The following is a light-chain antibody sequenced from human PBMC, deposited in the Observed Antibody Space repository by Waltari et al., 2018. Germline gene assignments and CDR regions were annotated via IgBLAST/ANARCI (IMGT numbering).Light chain of an antibody. J-gene: IGLJ2*01. CDR3: GTWDGSLSAVV. Sequence: QSVLTQPPSVSAAPGQKVTISCSGSSSNIGNNYVSWYQQLPGSAPKLLIYDNNKRPSGIPDRFSGSKSGTSATLGITGLQTGDEVDYYCGTWDGSLSAVVFGGGTKLTVL. CDR2: DNN. CDR1: SSNIGNNY. V-gene: IGLV1-51*01.